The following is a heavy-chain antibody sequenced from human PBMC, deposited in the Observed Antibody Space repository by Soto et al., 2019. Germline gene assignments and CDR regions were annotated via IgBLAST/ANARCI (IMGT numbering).Heavy chain of an antibody. J-gene: IGHJ4*02. D-gene: IGHD3-22*01. CDR1: DGSISTSSYY. CDR3: TRHHPHHYDSSGYFDY. Sequence: PSETLSLTCTVSDGSISTSSYYWGWIRQSPGKGPEWTGTIFYTGRTYYNPSLESRVTLSVDTSKNQFSLHLTSVTAADTAVYYCTRHHPHHYDSSGYFDYWGQGTLVTVSS. CDR2: IFYTGRT. V-gene: IGHV4-39*01.